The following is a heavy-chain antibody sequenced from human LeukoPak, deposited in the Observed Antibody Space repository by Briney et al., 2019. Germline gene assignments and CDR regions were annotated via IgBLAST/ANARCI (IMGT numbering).Heavy chain of an antibody. Sequence: ASVKVSCKASGYTFTSYDFNWVRQATGQRPEWMGWMSPNSGDTGYAQKFQDRVTMTRNASISTAYMELSSLRSDDTAVYYCARGPPNWGYDYWGPGTLVTVSS. J-gene: IGHJ4*02. CDR1: GYTFTSYD. D-gene: IGHD7-27*01. CDR3: ARGPPNWGYDY. V-gene: IGHV1-8*01. CDR2: MSPNSGDT.